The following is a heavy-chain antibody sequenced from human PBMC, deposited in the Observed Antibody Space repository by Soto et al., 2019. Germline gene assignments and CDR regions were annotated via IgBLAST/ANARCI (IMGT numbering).Heavy chain of an antibody. Sequence: QVQLQESGPGLVKPSETLSVICTVSGDSISDDYWSWIRQTPEKGLEWIGYIHYSGGTNYNPSLKSRVTMSADTSSNQFYLILRSVTAADTAVYYCARGLGALMPFDFWGQGTLVTVSS. J-gene: IGHJ4*02. V-gene: IGHV4-59*01. CDR3: ARGLGALMPFDF. CDR2: IHYSGGT. CDR1: GDSISDDY. D-gene: IGHD7-27*01.